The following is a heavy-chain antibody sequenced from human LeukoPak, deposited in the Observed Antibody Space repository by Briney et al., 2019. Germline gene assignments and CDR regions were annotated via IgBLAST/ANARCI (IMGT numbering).Heavy chain of an antibody. D-gene: IGHD2-15*01. CDR2: ISSSSSTI. CDR1: GFTFSSYS. CDR3: ASMMGSPLYYYYYYMDV. Sequence: GGSLRLSCAASGFTFSSYSMNWVRQAPGKGLEWVSYISSSSSTIYYADSVKGRFTISRDNAKNSLYLQMNSLRAEDTAVYYCASMMGSPLYYYYYYMDVWGKGTTVTVSS. V-gene: IGHV3-48*01. J-gene: IGHJ6*03.